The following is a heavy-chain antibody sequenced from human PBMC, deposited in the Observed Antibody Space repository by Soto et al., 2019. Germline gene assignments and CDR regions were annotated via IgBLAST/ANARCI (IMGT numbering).Heavy chain of an antibody. J-gene: IGHJ4*02. Sequence: EVQLVESGGGLVKPGGSLRLSCAASGFIFTRYSMNWVRQAPGKGLEWVSSISSTTNYIYYGDSMKGRFTISRDNAKNSLYLQMNSLTAEDTAVYYCARVGSPGYCSGGFCPPPDYWGQGTLVTVSS. CDR2: ISSTTNYI. CDR1: GFIFTRYS. CDR3: ARVGSPGYCSGGFCPPPDY. D-gene: IGHD2-15*01. V-gene: IGHV3-21*06.